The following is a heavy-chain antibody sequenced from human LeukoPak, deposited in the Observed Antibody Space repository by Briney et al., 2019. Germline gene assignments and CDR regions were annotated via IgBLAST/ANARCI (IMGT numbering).Heavy chain of an antibody. D-gene: IGHD6-19*01. CDR3: AKRGSSGSYYFDS. V-gene: IGHV3-23*01. Sequence: GESLRLSCAASGFTFSSYAMSWVRQAPGKGLEWVSTLNNVGGAFYADSVKGRFTISRDNSKNTLYVQMNSLRADDTAVYYCAKRGSSGSYYFDSWGHGTLVTVSS. CDR2: LNNVGGA. CDR1: GFTFSSYA. J-gene: IGHJ4*01.